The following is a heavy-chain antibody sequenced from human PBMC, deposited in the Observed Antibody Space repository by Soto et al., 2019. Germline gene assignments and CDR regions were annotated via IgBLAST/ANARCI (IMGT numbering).Heavy chain of an antibody. V-gene: IGHV1-58*02. CDR2: IVVGSGNT. J-gene: IGHJ3*02. Sequence: ASVKVSCKASGFTFTSSAMQWVRQARGQRLEWIGWIVVGSGNTNYAQKFQERVTITRDMSTSTAYMELSSLRSEDTAVYYCAADPDYYDSSGPDVDDAFDIWGQGTMVTVSS. D-gene: IGHD3-22*01. CDR3: AADPDYYDSSGPDVDDAFDI. CDR1: GFTFTSSA.